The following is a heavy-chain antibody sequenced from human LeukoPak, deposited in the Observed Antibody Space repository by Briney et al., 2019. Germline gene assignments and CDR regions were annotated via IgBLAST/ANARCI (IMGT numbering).Heavy chain of an antibody. CDR1: GGSSSSYY. Sequence: SETLSLTCTVSGGSSSSYYWSWIRQPPAKGLEWIGYIHYSGSTNSNPSLKSRVTISVDTSKKQFSLKLSSVTAAGTAVYYCARGHWSLYYFDYWGRGTLLTVPS. V-gene: IGHV4-59*01. J-gene: IGHJ4*02. CDR2: IHYSGST. D-gene: IGHD2-8*02. CDR3: ARGHWSLYYFDY.